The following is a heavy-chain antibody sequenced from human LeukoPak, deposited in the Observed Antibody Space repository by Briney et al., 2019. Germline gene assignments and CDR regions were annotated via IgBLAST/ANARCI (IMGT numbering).Heavy chain of an antibody. D-gene: IGHD2-15*01. CDR3: ARRGSGRRFDF. CDR2: ISGGSSTI. CDR1: GFTFSDYY. J-gene: IGHJ4*02. V-gene: IGHV3-11*01. Sequence: GVSLRLSCAASGFTFSDYYMSWIRQAPGKGLEWVSYISGGSSTIYYADSLKGRFTVSRDNAKNSLYLLMNSLRAEDTAVYYCARRGSGRRFDFWGQGTLVTVSS.